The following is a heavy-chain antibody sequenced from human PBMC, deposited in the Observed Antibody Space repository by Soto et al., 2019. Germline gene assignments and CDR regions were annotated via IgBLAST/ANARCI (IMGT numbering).Heavy chain of an antibody. J-gene: IGHJ6*02. D-gene: IGHD2-21*02. V-gene: IGHV3-23*01. Sequence: GGSLRLSCAASGFTFGIYAMSWVRQAPGKGPEWVSGISGSGGSRYYADSVKGRFTVSRDNSKNTLYLQMNSLRAEDTAIYYCATDLPGGGDYHYGMDVWGQGTAVTVSS. CDR3: ATDLPGGGDYHYGMDV. CDR2: ISGSGGSR. CDR1: GFTFGIYA.